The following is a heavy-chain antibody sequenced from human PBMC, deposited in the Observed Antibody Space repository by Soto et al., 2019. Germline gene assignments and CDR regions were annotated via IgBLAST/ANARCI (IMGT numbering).Heavy chain of an antibody. CDR2: ISSSSSYI. J-gene: IGHJ4*02. V-gene: IGHV3-21*01. CDR3: ARASVAPIPDY. Sequence: GGSLRLSCAASGFIFSNYAMNWVRQAPGKGLEWVSSISSSSSYIYYADSVKGRFTISRDNAKNSLYLQMNSLRAEDTAVYYCARASVAPIPDYWGQGTLVTVSS. CDR1: GFIFSNYA. D-gene: IGHD2-2*01.